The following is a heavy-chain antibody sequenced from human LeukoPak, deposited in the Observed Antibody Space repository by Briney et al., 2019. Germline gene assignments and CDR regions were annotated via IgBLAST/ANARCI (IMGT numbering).Heavy chain of an antibody. V-gene: IGHV1-2*02. CDR3: ASGSLASYFDH. Sequence: ASVKVSCKASGYTFSGYYMHWVRQAAGQGLEWMGWINPNSGGTKYVQQFQGRVTMTRDTSISTAYMELSRLRSDDTAVYYCASGSLASYFDHWGQGTLVTVSS. D-gene: IGHD3-16*01. J-gene: IGHJ4*02. CDR2: INPNSGGT. CDR1: GYTFSGYY.